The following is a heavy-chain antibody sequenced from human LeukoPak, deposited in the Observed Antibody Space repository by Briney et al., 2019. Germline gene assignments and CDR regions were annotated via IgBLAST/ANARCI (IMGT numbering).Heavy chain of an antibody. CDR3: ARDRVGAKEGGHWFDP. D-gene: IGHD1-26*01. Sequence: GSSVKVSCKASGGTFSSYAISWVRQAPGQGLEWMGWINPNSGGTNYAQKFQGRVTMTRDTSISTAYMELSRLRSDDTAVYYCARDRVGAKEGGHWFDPWGQGTLVTVSS. V-gene: IGHV1-2*02. CDR1: GGTFSSYA. CDR2: INPNSGGT. J-gene: IGHJ5*02.